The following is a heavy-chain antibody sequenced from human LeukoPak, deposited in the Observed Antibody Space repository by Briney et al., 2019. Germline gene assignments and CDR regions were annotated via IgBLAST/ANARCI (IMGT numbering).Heavy chain of an antibody. CDR3: ARDHYYDSSGYYDY. Sequence: ASVKASCKASGYTFTSYGISWVRQAPGQGLEWMGWISAYNGNTNYAQKLQGRVTMTTDTSTSTAYMELRSLRSDDTAVYYCARDHYYDSSGYYDYWGQGTLVTVSS. CDR2: ISAYNGNT. V-gene: IGHV1-18*01. CDR1: GYTFTSYG. D-gene: IGHD3-22*01. J-gene: IGHJ4*02.